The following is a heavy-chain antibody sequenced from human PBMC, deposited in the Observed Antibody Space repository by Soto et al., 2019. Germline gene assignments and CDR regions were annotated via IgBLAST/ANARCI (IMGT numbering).Heavy chain of an antibody. CDR3: AKEGYYDSRFDY. D-gene: IGHD3-22*01. CDR1: GFTFSSYA. Sequence: EVQLLESGGGLVQPGGSLRLSCAASGFTFSSYALSWVRQPPGKGLEWVSAISGSGGSTYYADSVKGRFTISRDNSKNTLYLQMNSLRAEDTAVYYCAKEGYYDSRFDYWGQGTLVTVSS. J-gene: IGHJ4*02. V-gene: IGHV3-23*01. CDR2: ISGSGGST.